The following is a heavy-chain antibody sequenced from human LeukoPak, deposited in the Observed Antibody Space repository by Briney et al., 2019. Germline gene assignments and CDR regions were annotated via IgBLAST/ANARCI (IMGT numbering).Heavy chain of an antibody. CDR2: ISYDGSNA. CDR1: GFTFSSYA. CDR3: ARDAVAAAGTFDY. J-gene: IGHJ4*02. Sequence: GRSLRLSCAASGFTFSSYAMHWVRQAPGKGLEWVAVISYDGSNAYYADSVKGRFTISRDNSKNSLYLQMNSLRAEDTAVYYCARDAVAAAGTFDYWGQGTLVTVAS. D-gene: IGHD6-13*01. V-gene: IGHV3-30*04.